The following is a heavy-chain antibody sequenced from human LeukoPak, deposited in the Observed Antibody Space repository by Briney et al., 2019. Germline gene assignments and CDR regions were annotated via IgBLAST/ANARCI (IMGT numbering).Heavy chain of an antibody. J-gene: IGHJ3*02. CDR2: IIPIFGTA. CDR3: ARVGATTLDAFDI. Sequence: ASVKVSCKASGGTFSSYAISWVRQAPGQGLEWMGGIIPIFGTANYAQKFQGRVTITADESTSTAYMELSSLRSEDTAVFYCARVGATTLDAFDIWGQGTMVTVSS. V-gene: IGHV1-69*01. D-gene: IGHD1-1*01. CDR1: GGTFSSYA.